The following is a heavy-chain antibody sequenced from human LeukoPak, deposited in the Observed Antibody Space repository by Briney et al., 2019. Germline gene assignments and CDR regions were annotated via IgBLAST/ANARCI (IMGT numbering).Heavy chain of an antibody. J-gene: IGHJ4*02. CDR1: GYTFTAYY. CDR2: IDTNTGAT. Sequence: GASVKVSCKASGYTFTAYYIHWVRQDPGQGLEWMGWIDTNTGATKYAQKFQGRVTITRDTSTGTAYMELSSLISGDTALYYCASEAFCAGGSCNVQRVASWGPGTLVTVSS. D-gene: IGHD2-8*02. V-gene: IGHV1-2*02. CDR3: ASEAFCAGGSCNVQRVAS.